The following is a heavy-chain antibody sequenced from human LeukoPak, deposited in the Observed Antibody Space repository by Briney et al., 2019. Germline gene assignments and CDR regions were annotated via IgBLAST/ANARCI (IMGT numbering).Heavy chain of an antibody. CDR3: ARGFRYGSNWGFDY. CDR2: FDPEDGET. D-gene: IGHD5-24*01. V-gene: IGHV1-24*01. CDR1: GYTLTELS. J-gene: IGHJ4*02. Sequence: ASVKVSCKVSGYTLTELSMHWVRQAPGKGLEWMGGFDPEDGETIYAQKFQGRVTMTEDTSTDTAYMELSSLKTEDTAVYYCARGFRYGSNWGFDYWGQGTLVTVSS.